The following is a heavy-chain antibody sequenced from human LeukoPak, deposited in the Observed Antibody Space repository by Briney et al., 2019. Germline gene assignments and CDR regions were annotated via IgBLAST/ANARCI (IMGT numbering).Heavy chain of an antibody. J-gene: IGHJ4*02. D-gene: IGHD1-26*01. CDR1: GFTFSSYW. CDR2: INSDGSST. Sequence: PGGSLRLSCAASGFTFSSYWMHWVRQAPGKGLGWVSRINSDGSSTSYADSVKGRFTISRDNAKNTLYLQMNSLRDEDTAVYYCASGIIVGATYWGQGTLVTVSS. CDR3: ASGIIVGATY. V-gene: IGHV3-74*01.